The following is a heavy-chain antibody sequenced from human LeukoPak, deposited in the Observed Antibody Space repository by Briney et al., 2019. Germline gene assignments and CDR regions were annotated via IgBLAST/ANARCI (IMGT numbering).Heavy chain of an antibody. CDR2: ISSSSSYI. V-gene: IGHV3-21*04. CDR3: AKDGATGSHNWLDP. Sequence: PGGSLRLSCAASGFTFSSYGMHWVRQAPGKGLEWVSSISSSSSYIYYADSVKGRFTISRDDSKNTLYLHMNSLRVGDTAVYYCAKDGATGSHNWLDPWGQGTLVTVSS. D-gene: IGHD3-10*01. J-gene: IGHJ5*02. CDR1: GFTFSSYG.